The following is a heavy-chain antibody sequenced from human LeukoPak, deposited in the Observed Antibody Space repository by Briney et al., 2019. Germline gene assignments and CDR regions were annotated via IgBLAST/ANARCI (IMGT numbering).Heavy chain of an antibody. Sequence: PGGSLRLSCVASGFTLSRHWMHWVRQAPGKGLEWVSVIYSGGNIYYADFVKGRFTISRDNSKNTLYLQMNSLRAEDTAVYYCARDGDSGYHSVSWGQGTLVTVSP. CDR1: GFTLSRHW. V-gene: IGHV3-66*01. D-gene: IGHD5-12*01. CDR3: ARDGDSGYHSVS. CDR2: IYSGGNI. J-gene: IGHJ5*02.